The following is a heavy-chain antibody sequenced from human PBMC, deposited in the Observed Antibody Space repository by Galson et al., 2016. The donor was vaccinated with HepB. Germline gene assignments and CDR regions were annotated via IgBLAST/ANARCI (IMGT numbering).Heavy chain of an antibody. Sequence: SLRLSCAASGFTFNSFGMHWVRQAPGKGLEWVAVIWYDGSNKYYGDSVKGRFTISRDNSKNTLYLQMNSLRAADTAIYYCAREAPIAAPGANDCWGQGTQVTVSS. CDR1: GFTFNSFG. D-gene: IGHD6-13*01. V-gene: IGHV3-33*01. CDR2: IWYDGSNK. J-gene: IGHJ4*02. CDR3: AREAPIAAPGANDC.